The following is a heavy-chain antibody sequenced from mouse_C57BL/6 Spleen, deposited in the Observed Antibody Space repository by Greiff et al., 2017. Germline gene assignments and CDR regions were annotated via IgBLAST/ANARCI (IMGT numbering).Heavy chain of an antibody. V-gene: IGHV2-9*01. CDR1: GFSLTSYG. J-gene: IGHJ4*01. CDR3: ATPGVAMGY. CDR2: IWGGGST. Sequence: VKLVESGPGLVAPSPCLTISCTASGFSLTSYGVDWVRQPPGKGLEWLGVIWGGGSTNYNPARMSRPSIIKDNSKSQVFLKMSSLQTDDTAMYYCATPGVAMGYKGQGTSVTV.